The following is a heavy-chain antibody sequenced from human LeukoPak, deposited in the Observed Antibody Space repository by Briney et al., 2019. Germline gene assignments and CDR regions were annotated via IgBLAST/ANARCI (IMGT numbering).Heavy chain of an antibody. CDR3: AKDINTRFFSITWQGFDY. V-gene: IGHV3-21*04. D-gene: IGHD6-13*01. J-gene: IGHJ4*02. CDR1: GFTFSSYS. CDR2: ISSSSSYI. Sequence: GSLRLSCAASGFTFSSYSMNWVRQAPGKGLEWVSSISSSSSYIYYADSVKGRFTISRDNAKNSLYLQMNSLRAEDTALYYCAKDINTRFFSITWQGFDYWGQGTLVTVSS.